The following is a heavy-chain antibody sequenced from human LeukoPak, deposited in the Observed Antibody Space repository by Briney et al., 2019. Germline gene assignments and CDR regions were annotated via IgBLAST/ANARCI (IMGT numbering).Heavy chain of an antibody. V-gene: IGHV3-48*04. Sequence: GGSLRLSWAASGFTFTNYNMNWVRQAPGRGLEWVSYITRSSSTIYYADSVKGRFTISRDNAKNLLYLQMNSLRAEDTAVYYCARDLLSGGLDYWGQGTLVTVSS. CDR1: GFTFTNYN. CDR3: ARDLLSGGLDY. J-gene: IGHJ4*02. CDR2: ITRSSSTI. D-gene: IGHD4-23*01.